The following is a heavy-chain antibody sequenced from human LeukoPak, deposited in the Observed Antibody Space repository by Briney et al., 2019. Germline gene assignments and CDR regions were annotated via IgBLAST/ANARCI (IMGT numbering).Heavy chain of an antibody. J-gene: IGHJ4*02. D-gene: IGHD6-19*01. CDR1: GYTFTGYY. Sequence: ASVKVSCKASGYTFTGYYMHWVRQAPGQGLEWMGWINPNSGGTNYAQKFQGWVTMTRDTSISTAYMELSRLRSDGTAVYYCARVKAVAATSGLGYWGQGTLVTVSS. CDR2: INPNSGGT. V-gene: IGHV1-2*04. CDR3: ARVKAVAATSGLGY.